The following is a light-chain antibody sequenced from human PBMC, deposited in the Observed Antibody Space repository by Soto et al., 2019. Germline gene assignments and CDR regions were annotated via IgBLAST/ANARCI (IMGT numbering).Light chain of an antibody. CDR3: QQYGSSPRLT. J-gene: IGKJ4*01. V-gene: IGKV3-20*01. Sequence: EIVLTQSPGTLSLSPGERATLSCRASQSVSSSYLAWYQQKPGQAPRLLISAASSRATGIPDRFSGSGSGTAFTLTISRLELEDFAVYYCQQYGSSPRLTFGGGTKVDIK. CDR1: QSVSSSY. CDR2: AAS.